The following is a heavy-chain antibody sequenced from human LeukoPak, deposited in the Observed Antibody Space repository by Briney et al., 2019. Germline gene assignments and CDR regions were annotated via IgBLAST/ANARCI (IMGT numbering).Heavy chain of an antibody. Sequence: PSETLSLTCSVSGGSVGSNYWNWIRQPPGKGLEWIGNIYNSGSTDYDPSLKSRVTISLNTSKNQISLKLSSVTAADTAVYYCARDKGPYWYFDLWGRGTLVTVSS. J-gene: IGHJ2*01. CDR3: ARDKGPYWYFDL. CDR1: GGSVGSNY. CDR2: IYNSGST. V-gene: IGHV4-59*02.